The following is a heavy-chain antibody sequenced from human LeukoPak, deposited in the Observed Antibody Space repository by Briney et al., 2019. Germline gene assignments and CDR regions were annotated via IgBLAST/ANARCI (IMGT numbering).Heavy chain of an antibody. CDR1: GFTFSSYS. J-gene: IGHJ4*02. CDR3: LAGEIAVAGG. D-gene: IGHD6-19*01. CDR2: ISSSSSTI. V-gene: IGHV3-48*01. Sequence: PGGSLRLSCAASGFTFSSYSMNWGRQAPGRGVEWGSYISSSSSTIYYADSVKARFTISRENSKKTLCLQMNSLRAEDTAVYYTLAGEIAVAGGWGQGTPVTVSS.